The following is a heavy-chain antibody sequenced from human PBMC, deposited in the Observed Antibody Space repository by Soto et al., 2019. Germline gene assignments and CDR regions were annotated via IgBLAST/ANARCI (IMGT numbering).Heavy chain of an antibody. J-gene: IGHJ6*02. Sequence: SETLSLTCTVSGGSISSSSYYWGWIRQPPGKGLEWIGSIYYSGSTYYNPSLKSRVTISVDTSKNQFSLKLSSVTAADTAVYYCARQIKSYYYGMDVWGQGTTVTVSS. CDR2: IYYSGST. V-gene: IGHV4-39*01. CDR1: GGSISSSSYY. CDR3: ARQIKSYYYGMDV.